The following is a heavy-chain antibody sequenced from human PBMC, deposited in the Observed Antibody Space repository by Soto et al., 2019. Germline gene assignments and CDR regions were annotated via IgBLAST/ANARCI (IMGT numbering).Heavy chain of an antibody. CDR2: IYYSGST. CDR3: ASPGGGYSSSSDAFDI. V-gene: IGHV4-59*01. Sequence: SETLSLTCTVSGGSISSYYWSWIRQPPGKGLEWIGYIYYSGSTNYNPSLKSRVTISVDTSKNQFSLKLSSVTAADTAVYYCASPGGGYSSSSDAFDIWGQGTMVTVSS. CDR1: GGSISSYY. J-gene: IGHJ3*02. D-gene: IGHD6-6*01.